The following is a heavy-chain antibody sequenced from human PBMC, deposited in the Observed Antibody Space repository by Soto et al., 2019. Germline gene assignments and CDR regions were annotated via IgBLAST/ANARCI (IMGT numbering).Heavy chain of an antibody. V-gene: IGHV3-11*01. CDR2: ISNSGTPL. J-gene: IGHJ5*02. Sequence: GGSLRLSCAASGFTFSYYYMSWIRQAPGKGLEWVSYISNSGTPLYYADSVHGRFTISRDNAKKSLYLQMNSLRAEDTAVYYCARHAAVRPWRNWFDPWGQGTQVTVSS. D-gene: IGHD6-6*01. CDR3: ARHAAVRPWRNWFDP. CDR1: GFTFSYYY.